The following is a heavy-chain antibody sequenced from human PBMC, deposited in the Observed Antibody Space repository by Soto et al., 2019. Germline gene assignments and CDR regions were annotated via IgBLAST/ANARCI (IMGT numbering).Heavy chain of an antibody. Sequence: GASVKVSCKASGGTFSSYTISWVRQAPGQGLEWMGRIIPILGIANYAQKFQGRVTITADKSTSTAYMELSSLRSEDTAVYYCARSRDAGMTHFDYWGQGTLVTVSS. D-gene: IGHD2-21*02. CDR1: GGTFSSYT. CDR2: IIPILGIA. V-gene: IGHV1-69*02. CDR3: ARSRDAGMTHFDY. J-gene: IGHJ4*02.